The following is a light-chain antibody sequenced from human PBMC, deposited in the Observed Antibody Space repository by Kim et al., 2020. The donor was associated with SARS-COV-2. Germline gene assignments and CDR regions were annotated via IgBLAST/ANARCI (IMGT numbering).Light chain of an antibody. CDR2: ASF. Sequence: SLSPREEATLSCRASQSSSNCLVWYQQKPGQPPRLLMYASFNRATGIPARFSGGGSGTDFTITISSLEPEDSAIYYCQQRRHWPLTFGGGTKVDIK. J-gene: IGKJ4*01. CDR1: QSSSNC. V-gene: IGKV3-11*01. CDR3: QQRRHWPLT.